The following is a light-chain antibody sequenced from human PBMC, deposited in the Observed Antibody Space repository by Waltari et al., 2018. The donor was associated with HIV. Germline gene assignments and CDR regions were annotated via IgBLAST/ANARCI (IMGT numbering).Light chain of an antibody. CDR1: QSVSSSY. CDR3: QQYGSSPLT. Sequence: EIVLTQSPGTLSLSPGERATLCCKVSQSVSSSYLAWYQQKVGQAPRLLIYGPSTRATGSPDRISGSGSGTDFTLTISRLEAEDFAVYYCQQYGSSPLTFGGGTKVEIK. CDR2: GPS. V-gene: IGKV3-20*01. J-gene: IGKJ4*01.